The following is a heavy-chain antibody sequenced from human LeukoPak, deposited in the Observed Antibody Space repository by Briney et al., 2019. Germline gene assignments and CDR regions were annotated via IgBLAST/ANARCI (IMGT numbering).Heavy chain of an antibody. CDR2: IYYSGST. D-gene: IGHD3-22*01. J-gene: IGHJ3*01. V-gene: IGHV4-39*07. CDR3: ARDRLYYYDSSGYHAIEP. Sequence: PSETLSLTCTVSGGSISSSSYYWGWIRQPPGKGLEWIGSIYYSGSTYYNPSLKSRVTISVDTSKNQFSLKLSSVTAADTAVYYCARDRLYYYDSSGYHAIEPWGQGTMVTVSS. CDR1: GGSISSSSYY.